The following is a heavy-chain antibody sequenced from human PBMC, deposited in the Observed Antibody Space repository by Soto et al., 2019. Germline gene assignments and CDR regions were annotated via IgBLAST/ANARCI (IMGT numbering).Heavy chain of an antibody. CDR2: IKSKTDGATT. D-gene: IGHD3-22*01. CDR3: TTDRPYLYARSRYYLS. V-gene: IGHV3-15*07. J-gene: IGHJ4*02. CDR1: GFNFSSVW. Sequence: GGSLRLFCAASGFNFSSVWMHWVRQAPGKWLEPVGRIKSKTDGATTDYAAPVKGRFTISRDDSENTLYLQMNSLKIEDTAVYHCTTDRPYLYARSRYYLSWGQGTLVTVSS.